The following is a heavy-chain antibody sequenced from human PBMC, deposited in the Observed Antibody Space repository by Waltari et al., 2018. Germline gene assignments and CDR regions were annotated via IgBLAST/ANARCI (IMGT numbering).Heavy chain of an antibody. J-gene: IGHJ5*02. CDR2: IRGYDGDT. D-gene: IGHD3-22*01. CDR1: GYTFRHYG. CDR3: ARLYDASAYYNTYLDP. V-gene: IGHV1-18*01. Sequence: QVQLVQSGAELRKPGASVKVSCLASGYTFRHYGIAWVRQAPGQGLEWMGWIRGYDGDTKYAREFEGRLTVTTDTSTNTAHMELRSLRSDDTAVYYCARLYDASAYYNTYLDPWGQGALVTVSS.